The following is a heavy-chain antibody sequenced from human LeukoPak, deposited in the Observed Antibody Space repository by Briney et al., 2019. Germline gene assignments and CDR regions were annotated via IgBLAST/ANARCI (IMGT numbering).Heavy chain of an antibody. J-gene: IGHJ3*02. D-gene: IGHD3-9*01. CDR3: ARPGYTAGYDI. V-gene: IGHV3-7*01. Sequence: PGGSLRLSCAASVFTFSTYWMTWVRQAPGKGLEWVANMKGDGSEIYYVDSVKGRFTISRDNAKNLLYLQMNSLRAEDTAVYYCARPGYTAGYDIWGQGTLVTVSS. CDR2: MKGDGSEI. CDR1: VFTFSTYW.